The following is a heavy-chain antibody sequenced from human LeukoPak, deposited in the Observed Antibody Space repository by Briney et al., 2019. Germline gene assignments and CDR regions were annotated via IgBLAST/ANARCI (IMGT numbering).Heavy chain of an antibody. D-gene: IGHD3-10*01. CDR3: ARGRGVRGVSLSVIYYGMDV. V-gene: IGHV4-34*01. CDR1: GGSFSGYY. CDR2: INHSGST. Sequence: SETLSLTCAVYGGSFSGYYWSWIRQPPGKGLEWIGEINHSGSTNYNPSLKSRVTISVDTSKNQFSLKLSSVTAADTAVYYCARGRGVRGVSLSVIYYGMDVWGQGTTVTVSS. J-gene: IGHJ6*02.